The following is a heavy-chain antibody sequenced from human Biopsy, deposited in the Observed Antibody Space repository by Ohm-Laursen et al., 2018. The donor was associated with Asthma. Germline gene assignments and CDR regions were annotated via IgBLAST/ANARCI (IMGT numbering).Heavy chain of an antibody. J-gene: IGHJ3*02. CDR3: AKERYYDFWSGYPI. CDR2: MSFDGRQT. V-gene: IGHV3-30*18. D-gene: IGHD3-3*01. CDR1: GFSFNSYG. Sequence: SPRLSCTASGFSFNSYGMHWVRQAPGKGLEWVAVMSFDGRQTYYADSVKGRFTISRDNSKNTLYLQMNSLRAEGTAVYYCAKERYYDFWSGYPIWGQGTMVTVSS.